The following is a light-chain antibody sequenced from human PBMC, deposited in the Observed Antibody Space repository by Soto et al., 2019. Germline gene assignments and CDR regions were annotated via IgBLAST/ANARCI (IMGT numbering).Light chain of an antibody. J-gene: IGKJ1*01. CDR3: EQYGSLPWT. CDR2: STS. V-gene: IGKV3-20*01. CDR1: QSLSDNY. Sequence: EIVLTQSPSTLSLSPGERATLSCRASQSLSDNYLAWYQQKSDQAPRLLIYSTSSRAPGIPDRFSGSGAGTDFTLTISRLEPEDFAVYHCEQYGSLPWTFDQGTKLEI.